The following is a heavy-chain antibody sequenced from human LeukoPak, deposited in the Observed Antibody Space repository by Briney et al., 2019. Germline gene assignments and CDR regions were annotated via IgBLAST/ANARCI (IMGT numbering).Heavy chain of an antibody. V-gene: IGHV1-46*01. CDR1: GYTFTSYY. CDR3: ASSQNYYSRFDP. J-gene: IGHJ5*02. CDR2: INPSGGST. D-gene: IGHD3-10*01. Sequence: ASVKVSCKASGYTFTSYYMHWVRQAPGQGLEWMGIINPSGGSTSYVQKFQGRVTMTRDTSTSTVYMELSSLRSKDTAVYYCASSQNYYSRFDPWGQGTLVTVSS.